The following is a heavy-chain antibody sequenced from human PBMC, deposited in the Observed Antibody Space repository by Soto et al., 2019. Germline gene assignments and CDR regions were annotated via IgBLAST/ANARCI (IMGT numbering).Heavy chain of an antibody. CDR1: GFTFSSHA. Sequence: EVQLLESGGGLVQPGGSLRLSCAASGFTFSSHAMSWVRQAPGKGLEWVSGINAGDSRTFYADSVKGRFTISRDDPKNTLYLQLNSLRGEDTAVYYCARAHISAWHLDYWGQGTLVTVSS. CDR3: ARAHISAWHLDY. D-gene: IGHD6-19*01. CDR2: INAGDSRT. J-gene: IGHJ4*02. V-gene: IGHV3-23*01.